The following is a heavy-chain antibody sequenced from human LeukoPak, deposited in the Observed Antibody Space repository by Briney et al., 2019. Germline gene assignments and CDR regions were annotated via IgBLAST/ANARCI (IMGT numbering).Heavy chain of an antibody. CDR3: ARLGGYYYYYMDV. J-gene: IGHJ6*03. D-gene: IGHD1-26*01. Sequence: GESLKISCKGSGYSLTSYWIGWVRQLPGKGLEWMGIIYPGDSDTRCSPSFQGQVTISADKSISTAYLQWSSLKASDTAMYYCARLGGYYYYYMDVWGKGTTVTVSS. V-gene: IGHV5-51*01. CDR1: GYSLTSYW. CDR2: IYPGDSDT.